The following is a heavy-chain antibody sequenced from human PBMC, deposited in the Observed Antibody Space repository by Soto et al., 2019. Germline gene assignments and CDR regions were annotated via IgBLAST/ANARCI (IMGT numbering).Heavy chain of an antibody. D-gene: IGHD6-19*01. V-gene: IGHV1-58*01. J-gene: IGHJ6*02. CDR2: IVVGSGNT. CDR3: AVGYSSGWYYYYGMDV. Sequence: SVKVSCKASGFTFTSSAVQWVRQARGQRLEWIGWIVVGSGNTNYAQKFQERVTITRDMSTSTAYMELSSLRSEDTAVYYCAVGYSSGWYYYYGMDVWGQGTTVTASS. CDR1: GFTFTSSA.